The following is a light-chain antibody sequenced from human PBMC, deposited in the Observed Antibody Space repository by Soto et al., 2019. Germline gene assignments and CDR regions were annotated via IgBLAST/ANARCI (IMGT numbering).Light chain of an antibody. Sequence: DIQITQSPSSVSASVGDRVTITCRASQDIRNWLAWYQQKPGEAPKPLIYSASSLQTDVPSRFSGSGAGTEFTLTISSLQREDFATYYCQQTNSFLALTFGGGTRVEIK. CDR2: SAS. V-gene: IGKV1D-12*01. J-gene: IGKJ4*01. CDR3: QQTNSFLALT. CDR1: QDIRNW.